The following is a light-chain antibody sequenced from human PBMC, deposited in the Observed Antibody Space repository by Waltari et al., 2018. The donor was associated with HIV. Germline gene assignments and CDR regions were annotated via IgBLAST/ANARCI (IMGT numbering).Light chain of an antibody. CDR2: ENN. CDR3: GAYTSGSTPVV. V-gene: IGLV1-51*02. Sequence: QSVLTQPPSVSAAPGQKVTISCSGSSPNIGDTYISWYQQLPGTAPKLLIYENNKRPSGIPDRFSGSKSGNSASLTIFGLQDDDEADYYCGAYTSGSTPVVFGGGTKLTVL. CDR1: SPNIGDTY. J-gene: IGLJ2*01.